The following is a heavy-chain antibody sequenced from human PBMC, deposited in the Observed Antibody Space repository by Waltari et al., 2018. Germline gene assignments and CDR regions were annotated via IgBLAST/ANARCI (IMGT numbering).Heavy chain of an antibody. CDR2: INPNSGGT. CDR3: ARGGSRYYYDSSGYLGFDY. Sequence: QVQLVQSGAEVKKPGASVKVSCKASGYTFTGYYMHWVRQAPGQGLEWMGWINPNSGGTNYAQKLQGRVTMTRDTSISTAYMELSRLRSDDTAVYYWARGGSRYYYDSSGYLGFDYWGQGTLVTVSS. CDR1: GYTFTGYY. D-gene: IGHD3-22*01. V-gene: IGHV1-2*02. J-gene: IGHJ4*02.